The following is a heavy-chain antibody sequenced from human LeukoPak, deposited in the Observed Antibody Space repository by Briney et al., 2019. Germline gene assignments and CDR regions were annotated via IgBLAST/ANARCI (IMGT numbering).Heavy chain of an antibody. D-gene: IGHD4-17*01. CDR3: ARAPPSYGDHFDY. Sequence: ASVKVSCKASGYTFTSYYMHWVRQAPGQGLEWMGIINPSGGSTSYAQKFQGRVTMTRDTSTNTVYMELSSLTSEDTAVYYCARAPPSYGDHFDYWGQGTLVTVSS. CDR1: GYTFTSYY. CDR2: INPSGGST. J-gene: IGHJ4*02. V-gene: IGHV1-46*01.